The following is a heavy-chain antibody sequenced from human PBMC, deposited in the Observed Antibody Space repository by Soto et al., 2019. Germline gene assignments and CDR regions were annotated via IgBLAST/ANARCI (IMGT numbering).Heavy chain of an antibody. J-gene: IGHJ4*02. CDR3: ARSAKKTWTPDF. CDR2: INAGNGNT. Sequence: ASVKVSCKASGFSFIDYSILWVRQAPGQSLEWLGWINAGNGNTKYSHKFQDRVTITSDTSATTTYMELRSLRSEDTAVFYCARSAKKTWTPDFWGQGNLVTVSS. CDR1: GFSFIDYS. D-gene: IGHD5-12*01. V-gene: IGHV1-3*01.